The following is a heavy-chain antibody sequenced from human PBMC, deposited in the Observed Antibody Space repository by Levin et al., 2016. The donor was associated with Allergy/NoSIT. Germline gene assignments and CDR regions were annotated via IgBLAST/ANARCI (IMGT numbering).Heavy chain of an antibody. D-gene: IGHD3-3*01. Sequence: GSLRLSCTVSGGSVSSGSYYWSWIRQPPGKGLEWIGYIYYSGSTNYNPSLKSRVTISVDTSKNQFSLKLSSVTAADTAVYYCARANLTIFGVVITYYYGMDVWGQGTTVTVSS. J-gene: IGHJ6*02. V-gene: IGHV4-61*01. CDR2: IYYSGST. CDR3: ARANLTIFGVVITYYYGMDV. CDR1: GGSVSSGSYY.